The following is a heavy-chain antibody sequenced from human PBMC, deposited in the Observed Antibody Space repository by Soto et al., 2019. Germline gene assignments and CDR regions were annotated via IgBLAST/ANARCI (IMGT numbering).Heavy chain of an antibody. Sequence: QVQLVQSGPEVKKPASSVKVSCKASGGTFSSHVFNWMRQAPGQGIEWMGGIIPILGTANYAQKFQARVTIPADESTSTAYMELSSLRTEDTAAYSCARYLEIREVNISHLDYWGQGTLVTVSS. CDR3: ARYLEIREVNISHLDY. CDR2: IIPILGTA. V-gene: IGHV1-69*01. CDR1: GGTFSSHV. D-gene: IGHD3-3*02. J-gene: IGHJ4*02.